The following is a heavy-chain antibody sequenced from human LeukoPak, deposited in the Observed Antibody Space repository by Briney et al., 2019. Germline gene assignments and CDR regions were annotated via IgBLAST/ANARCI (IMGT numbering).Heavy chain of an antibody. V-gene: IGHV7-4-1*02. CDR2: INTNTGNP. D-gene: IGHD3-22*01. CDR1: GYTFTGYA. Sequence: GASVKVSCKASGYTFTGYAMNWVRQAPGQGLEWMGWINTNTGNPTYAQGFTGRFVFSLDTSVSTAYLQISSLNAEDTAVYYCTRFDSSGYYALDYWGQGTLVTVSS. CDR3: TRFDSSGYYALDY. J-gene: IGHJ4*02.